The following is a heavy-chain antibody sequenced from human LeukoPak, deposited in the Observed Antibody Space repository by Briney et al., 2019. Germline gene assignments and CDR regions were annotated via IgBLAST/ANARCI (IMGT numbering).Heavy chain of an antibody. D-gene: IGHD1-26*01. Sequence: KTGGSLRLSCAASGFTFSTYSGNWIRQAPGKGLEWVSSISDDSNYIFYADSVKGRFTISRDNAKNSLYLQMNSLTAEDSAVYYCAGRRGSNRPFDYWGQGTLVTVSS. J-gene: IGHJ4*02. V-gene: IGHV3-21*01. CDR2: ISDDSNYI. CDR1: GFTFSTYS. CDR3: AGRRGSNRPFDY.